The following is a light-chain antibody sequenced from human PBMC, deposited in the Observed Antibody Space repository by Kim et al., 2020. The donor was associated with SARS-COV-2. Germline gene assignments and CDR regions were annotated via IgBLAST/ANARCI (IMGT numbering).Light chain of an antibody. CDR3: YSATDNNLWV. J-gene: IGLJ3*02. CDR2: KDS. Sequence: SYELTQPSSVSVSPGQTARITCSGDVLAKKYARWFQQKPGQAPVLVIYKDSERPSGIPERFSGSNSGTTVTLTISGAQVEDEADYYCYSATDNNLWVFGGGTQLTFL. CDR1: VLAKKY. V-gene: IGLV3-27*01.